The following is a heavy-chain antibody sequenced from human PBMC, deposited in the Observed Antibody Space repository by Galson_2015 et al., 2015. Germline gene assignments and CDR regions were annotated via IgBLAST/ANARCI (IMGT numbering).Heavy chain of an antibody. D-gene: IGHD1-26*01. CDR1: GFTLSNHF. Sequence: SLRLSCAASGFTLSNHFMSWVRQAPGGGLEWVANMAPDGNEKNYVDSVRGRFTISRDSAKNSLYLQMDSLRVEDTAVYYCARRPRSCGFDSWGQGALVTVSS. V-gene: IGHV3-7*01. CDR3: ARRPRSCGFDS. J-gene: IGHJ4*02. CDR2: MAPDGNEK.